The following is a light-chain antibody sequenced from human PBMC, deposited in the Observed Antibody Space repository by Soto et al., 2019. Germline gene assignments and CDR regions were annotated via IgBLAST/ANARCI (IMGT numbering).Light chain of an antibody. J-gene: IGKJ2*01. Sequence: DIQMTQSPSTLSASVGDRVTITCRASQSISSWLAWYQQKPGKAPKLLIYKASTLESGVPSRFSGSGSGTEFTLTISSLQPDDFATYYCHQYSSFSYTFGQGTKMEI. V-gene: IGKV1-5*03. CDR3: HQYSSFSYT. CDR2: KAS. CDR1: QSISSW.